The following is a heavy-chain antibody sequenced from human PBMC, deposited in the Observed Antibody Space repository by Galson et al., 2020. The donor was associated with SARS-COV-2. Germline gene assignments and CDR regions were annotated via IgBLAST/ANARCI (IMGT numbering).Heavy chain of an antibody. Sequence: GESLQISCAASGFTFSSSSMSSVRPAPGKGLEWVSSISRSSSYIYYADSVKGRFTISRDNAKTSLYLQMNSLRAEDTAVYYCARDSHYYDTSGYRGECQHWGQGTLVTVSS. V-gene: IGHV3-21*01. J-gene: IGHJ1*01. CDR3: ARDSHYYDTSGYRGECQH. D-gene: IGHD3-22*01. CDR1: GFTFSSSS. CDR2: ISRSSSYI.